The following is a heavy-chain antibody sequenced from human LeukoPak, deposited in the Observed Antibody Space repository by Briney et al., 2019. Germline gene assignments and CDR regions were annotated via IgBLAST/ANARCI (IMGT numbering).Heavy chain of an antibody. D-gene: IGHD3-16*02. CDR1: GGTFSSYA. CDR3: ARVVYDYVWGSYRLDWFDP. J-gene: IGHJ5*02. V-gene: IGHV1-69*04. Sequence: ASVKVSCKASGGTFSSYAISWVRQAPGQGLEWMGRIIPILGIANYAQKFQGRVTITADKSTSTAYMELSSLRSEDTAVYYCARVVYDYVWGSYRLDWFDPWGQGTLVTVSS. CDR2: IIPILGIA.